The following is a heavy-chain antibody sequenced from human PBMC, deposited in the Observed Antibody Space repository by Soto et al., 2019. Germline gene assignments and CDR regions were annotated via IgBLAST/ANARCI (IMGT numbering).Heavy chain of an antibody. V-gene: IGHV3-23*01. D-gene: IGHD6-13*01. CDR1: VLSSGMQA. Sequence: GSLSPACPASVLSSGMQAFGWVSQVHGKGLEWVSTISDSGDNAYYADSMKGRFTISRDNSKNTLYLQMNSLRAEDTAVYYCARPYAGKIGDAPDLWGQGAMVTVSS. CDR2: ISDSGDNA. CDR3: ARPYAGKIGDAPDL. J-gene: IGHJ3*01.